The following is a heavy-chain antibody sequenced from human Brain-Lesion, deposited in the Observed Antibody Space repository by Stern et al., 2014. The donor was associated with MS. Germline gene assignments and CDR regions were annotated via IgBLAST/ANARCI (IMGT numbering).Heavy chain of an antibody. J-gene: IGHJ4*02. V-gene: IGHV1-2*04. CDR1: GYTFTGYY. D-gene: IGHD3-22*01. CDR3: ATYYYDSTGYNDF. CDR2: INPKSGGT. Sequence: VQLEESGAEVKKPGASVKVSCKASGYTFTGYYMHWVRQAPGQGLEWMGWINPKSGGTNYAQKLQGWVTMTRDTSINTAYMELSRLRSDDTAVYYCATYYYDSTGYNDFWGQGTLVTVSS.